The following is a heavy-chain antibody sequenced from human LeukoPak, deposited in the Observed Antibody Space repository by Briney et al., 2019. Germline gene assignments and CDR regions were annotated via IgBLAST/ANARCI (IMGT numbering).Heavy chain of an antibody. J-gene: IGHJ4*02. CDR1: GYTFTGYY. V-gene: IGHV1-2*02. CDR3: ARLPLAVAGTIDY. D-gene: IGHD6-19*01. CDR2: INPNSGGT. Sequence: ASVKVSCKASGYTFTGYYMHWVRQAPGQGLEWMGWINPNSGGTNYAQKFQGRVTMTRDTSISTAYMELSRLRSDDTAVYYCARLPLAVAGTIDYWGQGTLVTVSS.